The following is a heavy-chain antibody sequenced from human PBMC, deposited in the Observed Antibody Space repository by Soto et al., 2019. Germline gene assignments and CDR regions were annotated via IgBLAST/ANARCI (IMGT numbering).Heavy chain of an antibody. Sequence: QVQLVESGGGVVQPGRSLRLSCAASGFTFSSYGMHWVRQAPGKGLEWVAVIWYDGSNKYYADSVKGRFTISRDNSKNTLYLQMNSLRAEDTAVYYCAREGEDVDTARVTAYGMDVWGQGTTVTVSS. CDR2: IWYDGSNK. D-gene: IGHD5-18*01. J-gene: IGHJ6*02. CDR3: AREGEDVDTARVTAYGMDV. V-gene: IGHV3-33*01. CDR1: GFTFSSYG.